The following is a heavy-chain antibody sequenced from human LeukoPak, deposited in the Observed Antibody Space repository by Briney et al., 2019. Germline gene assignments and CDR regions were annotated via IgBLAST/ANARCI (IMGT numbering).Heavy chain of an antibody. Sequence: SETLSLTCTVSSGSISGSDYYWCWIRQPPGKGLEWIGSINYSGNTYYDSSLKSRVTISVDTSKNHFSLRLSSVTAADTTVYYCARLVLSYGNAFDHWGQGTLVTVSS. V-gene: IGHV4-39*02. CDR1: SGSISGSDYY. D-gene: IGHD3-16*01. J-gene: IGHJ4*02. CDR2: INYSGNT. CDR3: ARLVLSYGNAFDH.